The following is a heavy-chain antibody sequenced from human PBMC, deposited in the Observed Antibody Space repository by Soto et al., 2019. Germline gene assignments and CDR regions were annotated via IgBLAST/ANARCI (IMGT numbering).Heavy chain of an antibody. Sequence: ASVKVSCKASGYTFTGYYMHWVRQAPGQGLEWMGWINPNSGGTNYAQKFQGWVTMTRDTSISTAYMELSRLRSDDTAVYYCARGGSSSSIGYYYYYGMDVWGQGTTVTVS. CDR2: INPNSGGT. V-gene: IGHV1-2*04. CDR1: GYTFTGYY. CDR3: ARGGSSSSIGYYYYYGMDV. D-gene: IGHD6-6*01. J-gene: IGHJ6*02.